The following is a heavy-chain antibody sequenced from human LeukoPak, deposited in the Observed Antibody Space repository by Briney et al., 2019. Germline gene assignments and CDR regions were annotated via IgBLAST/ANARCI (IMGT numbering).Heavy chain of an antibody. Sequence: SETLSLTCTVSGGSISSSSYYWGWIRQPPGKGLEWIGSIYYSGSTLYNPSLKSRVTISVDTSKNQFSLKLSSVTAADTAVYYCARTYYYDSSGPYYWGQGTLVTVSS. J-gene: IGHJ4*02. CDR2: IYYSGST. D-gene: IGHD3-22*01. V-gene: IGHV4-39*07. CDR1: GGSISSSSYY. CDR3: ARTYYYDSSGPYY.